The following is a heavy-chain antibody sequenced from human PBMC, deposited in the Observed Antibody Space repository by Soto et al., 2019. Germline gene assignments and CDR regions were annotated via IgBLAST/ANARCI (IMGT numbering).Heavy chain of an antibody. Sequence: GGSLRLSCAISGFSVSSNYLSWVRQAPGKGLEWVSVHYSGGSTYYADSVQGRFTISRDKSNNTLYLQMRRVRAEDTAVYFCARHRHPRIIVGATSSTHPRGQGTHVTLS. J-gene: IGHJ5*02. CDR3: ARHRHPRIIVGATSSTHP. D-gene: IGHD1-26*01. CDR2: HYSGGST. V-gene: IGHV3-53*01. CDR1: GFSVSSNY.